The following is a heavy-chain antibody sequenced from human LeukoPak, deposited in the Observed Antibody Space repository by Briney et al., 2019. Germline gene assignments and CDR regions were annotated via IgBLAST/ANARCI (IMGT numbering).Heavy chain of an antibody. CDR1: GFTFSSYE. V-gene: IGHV3-53*01. CDR3: ARLGAPY. Sequence: GGSLRLSCAASGFTFSSYEMNWVRQAPGKGLEWVSVIYSGGSTYYADSVKGRFTISRDNSKNTLYLQMNSLRAEDTAVYYCARLGAPYWGQGTLVTVSS. CDR2: IYSGGST. D-gene: IGHD3-16*01. J-gene: IGHJ4*02.